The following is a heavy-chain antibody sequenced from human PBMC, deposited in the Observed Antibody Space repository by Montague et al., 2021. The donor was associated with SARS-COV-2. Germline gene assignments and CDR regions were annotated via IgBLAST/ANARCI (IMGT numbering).Heavy chain of an antibody. V-gene: IGHV2-70*01. J-gene: IGHJ6*02. CDR2: IDWGDDK. CDR1: GFSLSTSGMC. Sequence: VKPTQTLTLTCTFSGFSLSTSGMCVSWIRQPPGKALEWLALIDWGDDKYYSTSLKTRLPISKDTSKNQVVLTLTNMDPVDTATYYCARMVTIFSLGGYYYYGMDVWGQGTTVTVSS. D-gene: IGHD3-9*01. CDR3: ARMVTIFSLGGYYYYGMDV.